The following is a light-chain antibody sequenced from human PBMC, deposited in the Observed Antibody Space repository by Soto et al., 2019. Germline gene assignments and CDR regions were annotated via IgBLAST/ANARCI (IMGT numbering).Light chain of an antibody. V-gene: IGKV3-15*01. Sequence: EIVMTQSLATLSVSPGERATLSCRASQSVSSNLAWYQQKPGQAPRLLIYGASTRATGIPARFSGSGSGTEVTLTISSLQSEDFAVYYCQQYNNWPSGTFGQGTKVEIK. CDR3: QQYNNWPSGT. J-gene: IGKJ1*01. CDR2: GAS. CDR1: QSVSSN.